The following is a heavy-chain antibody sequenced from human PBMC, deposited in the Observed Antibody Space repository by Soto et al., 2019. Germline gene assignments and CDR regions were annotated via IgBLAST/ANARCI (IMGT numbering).Heavy chain of an antibody. CDR3: AKDPGEGYCSSTSCYVGFDY. CDR2: ISWNSGSI. J-gene: IGHJ4*02. D-gene: IGHD2-2*01. V-gene: IGHV3-9*01. Sequence: GGSLRLSCAASGFTFDDYAMHWVRQAPGKGLEWVSGISWNSGSIGYADSVKGRFTISRDNAKNSLYLQMNSLRAEDTALYYCAKDPGEGYCSSTSCYVGFDYWGQGTLVTVSS. CDR1: GFTFDDYA.